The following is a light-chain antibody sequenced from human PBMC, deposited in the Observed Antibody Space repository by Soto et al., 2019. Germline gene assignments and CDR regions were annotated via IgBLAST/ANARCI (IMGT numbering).Light chain of an antibody. J-gene: IGLJ2*01. CDR3: CSYVGSSTFGVI. Sequence: QSALTQPASVSGSPGQSITISCTGTSSDVGSYNLVSWYQHHPGKAPKLMIYEATKRPSGVSTRFSGSKSGNTASLTISGLQAEDEADYYCCSYVGSSTFGVIFGGGTKLTVL. CDR1: SSDVGSYNL. CDR2: EAT. V-gene: IGLV2-23*02.